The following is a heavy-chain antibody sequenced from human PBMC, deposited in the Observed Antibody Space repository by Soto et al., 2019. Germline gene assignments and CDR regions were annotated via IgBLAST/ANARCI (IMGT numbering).Heavy chain of an antibody. CDR2: IYYSGST. CDR3: ERGSRTKGWFDT. CDR1: GGSISSYY. Sequence: SETLSLTCTVSGGSISSYYWSWIRQPPGKGLEWIGYIYYSGSTNYNPSLKSRVTISVDTSKNQFSLKLSSVTAADTAVYYCERGSRTKGWFDTWGQGTLVTVSS. D-gene: IGHD2-8*01. V-gene: IGHV4-59*01. J-gene: IGHJ5*02.